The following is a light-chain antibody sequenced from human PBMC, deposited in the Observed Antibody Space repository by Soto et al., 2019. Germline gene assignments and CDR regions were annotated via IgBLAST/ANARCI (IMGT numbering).Light chain of an antibody. J-gene: IGLJ1*01. V-gene: IGLV2-14*03. CDR2: DVS. Sequence: QSVLTQPASVSGSPGQSIGISCTGTSSDVGGFNYVSWYQQHPGKAPKFMIYDVSSRPSGVSDRFSGSKSGNTASLTISGLQAEDEADYYCASYTTSSTYVFGTGTKVTVL. CDR1: SSDVGGFNY. CDR3: ASYTTSSTYV.